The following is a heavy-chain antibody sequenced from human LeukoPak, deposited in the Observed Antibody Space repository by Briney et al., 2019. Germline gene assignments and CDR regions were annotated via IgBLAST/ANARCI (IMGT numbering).Heavy chain of an antibody. CDR3: ARGSRKLFWFDP. CDR1: GYTFTSYD. Sequence: GASVKVSCKASGYTFTSYDINWVRQATGQGLGWMGWMNPNSGNTGYAQKFQGRVTITRNTSISTAYMELSSLRSEDTAVYYCARGSRKLFWFDPWGQGTLVTVSS. V-gene: IGHV1-8*03. D-gene: IGHD1-14*01. J-gene: IGHJ5*02. CDR2: MNPNSGNT.